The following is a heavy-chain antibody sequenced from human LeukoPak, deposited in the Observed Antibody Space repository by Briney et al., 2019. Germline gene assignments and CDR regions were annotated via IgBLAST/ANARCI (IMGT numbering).Heavy chain of an antibody. J-gene: IGHJ4*02. V-gene: IGHV1-69*04. CDR1: GGTFSSYA. CDR3: ARDKAGIAVAGQGGLDY. Sequence: SVKVSCQASGGTFSSYAISWVRQAPGKGLEWMGRIIPILGIANYAQKFQGRVTITADKSTSTAYIELSSLRSDDTAVYYCARDKAGIAVAGQGGLDYWGQGTLVTVSS. CDR2: IIPILGIA. D-gene: IGHD6-19*01.